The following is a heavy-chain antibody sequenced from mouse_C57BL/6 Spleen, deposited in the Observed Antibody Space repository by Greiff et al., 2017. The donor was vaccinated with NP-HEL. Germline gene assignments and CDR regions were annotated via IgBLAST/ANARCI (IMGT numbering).Heavy chain of an antibody. CDR3: AREATSWFAY. CDR1: GYTFTDYY. V-gene: IGHV1-26*01. J-gene: IGHJ3*01. CDR2: INPNNGGT. D-gene: IGHD3-2*02. Sequence: EVQLQQSGPELVKPGASVKISCKASGYTFTDYYMNWVKQSHGKSLEWIGDINPNNGGTSYNQKFKGKATLTVDKSSSTAYMELRSLTSEDSAVYYCAREATSWFAYWGQGTLVTVSA.